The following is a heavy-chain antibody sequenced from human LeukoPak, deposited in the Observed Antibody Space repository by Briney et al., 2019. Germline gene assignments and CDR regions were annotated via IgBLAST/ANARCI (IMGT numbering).Heavy chain of an antibody. Sequence: SGGSLRLSCAASGFTFSSYSMNWVRQAPGEGLEWVSYISSLSGTIYYADSVKGRFTISRDNAKNSLYLQMDSLRAEDTAVYYCARRKYYGSGSKYFDYWGQGTLVTVSS. CDR2: ISSLSGTI. J-gene: IGHJ4*02. V-gene: IGHV3-48*01. D-gene: IGHD3-10*01. CDR1: GFTFSSYS. CDR3: ARRKYYGSGSKYFDY.